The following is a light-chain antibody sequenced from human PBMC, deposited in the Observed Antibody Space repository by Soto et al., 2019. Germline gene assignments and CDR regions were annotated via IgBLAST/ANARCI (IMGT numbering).Light chain of an antibody. CDR1: SSDVGGYNY. J-gene: IGLJ1*01. CDR3: SSHTSSSTRV. CDR2: EVS. V-gene: IGLV2-14*01. Sequence: QSVLTQPASVSGSPGQSITISCTGTSSDVGGYNYVSWYLQYPGRAPKLVIFEVSNRPSGISHRFFGSKSGNTASLTISGLQTEDEGDYYCSSHTSSSTRVFGTGTKVTVL.